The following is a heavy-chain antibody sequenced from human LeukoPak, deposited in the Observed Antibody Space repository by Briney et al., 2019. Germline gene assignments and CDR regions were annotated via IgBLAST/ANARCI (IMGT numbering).Heavy chain of an antibody. CDR3: ARKSGSGWYHFDY. Sequence: SVRVSCKASGGTFSSYAISWVRQAPGQGLEWMGRIIPILGIANYAQKFQGRVTITADKSTSTAYMELSSLRSEDTAVYYCARKSGSGWYHFDYWGQGTLVTVSS. D-gene: IGHD6-19*01. J-gene: IGHJ4*02. V-gene: IGHV1-69*04. CDR2: IIPILGIA. CDR1: GGTFSSYA.